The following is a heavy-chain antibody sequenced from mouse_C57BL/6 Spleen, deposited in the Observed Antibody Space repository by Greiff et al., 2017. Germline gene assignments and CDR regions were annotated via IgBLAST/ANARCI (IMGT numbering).Heavy chain of an antibody. CDR1: GYAFSSSW. V-gene: IGHV1-82*01. Sequence: VKLKQSGPELVKPGASVKISCKASGYAFSSSWMNWVKQRPGKGLEWIGRIYPGDGDTNYNGKFKGKATLTADQSSSTAYMQLSSLTSEDSAVYFCAPTVVAPMGYWGQGTSVTVSS. D-gene: IGHD1-1*01. CDR2: IYPGDGDT. CDR3: APTVVAPMGY. J-gene: IGHJ4*01.